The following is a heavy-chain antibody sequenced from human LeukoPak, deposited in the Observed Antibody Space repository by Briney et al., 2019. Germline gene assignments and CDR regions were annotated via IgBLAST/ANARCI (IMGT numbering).Heavy chain of an antibody. Sequence: SVKVSCKASGGTFSSYAISWVRQAPGQGLEWMGGIIPIFGTANYAQKFQGRVTITTDESTSTAYMELSSLRSEDTAVYYCARARVLNCYGSGSYDYWGQGTLVTVSS. J-gene: IGHJ4*02. CDR1: GGTFSSYA. V-gene: IGHV1-69*05. CDR3: ARARVLNCYGSGSYDY. D-gene: IGHD3-10*01. CDR2: IIPIFGTA.